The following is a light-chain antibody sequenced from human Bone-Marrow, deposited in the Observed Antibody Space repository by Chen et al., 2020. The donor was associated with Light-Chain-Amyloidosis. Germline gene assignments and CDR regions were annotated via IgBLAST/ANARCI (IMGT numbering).Light chain of an antibody. CDR2: EVT. CDR1: SSDVGGDNH. J-gene: IGLJ1*01. V-gene: IGLV2-14*01. CDR3: SSYTITNTLV. Sequence: QTALTQPASVSGSPGQTITIHCAGTSSDVGGDNHGSWYQQNPDKAPQLLIYEVTNRPSWVPARFSGSKSDNTASLTISGLQTEDEADYFCSSYTITNTLVFGSGTRVTVL.